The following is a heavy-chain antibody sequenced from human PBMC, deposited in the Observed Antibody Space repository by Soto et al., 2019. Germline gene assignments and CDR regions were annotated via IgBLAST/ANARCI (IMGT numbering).Heavy chain of an antibody. Sequence: GGSLRLSCAASGFTFSSYGMHWVRQAPGKGLEWVAVIWYDGSNKYYADSVKGRFTISRDNSKNTLYLQMNSLRAEDTAVYYCARDGGYSNLVYYMDVWGKGTTVTVSS. V-gene: IGHV3-33*01. CDR1: GFTFSSYG. CDR2: IWYDGSNK. D-gene: IGHD4-4*01. CDR3: ARDGGYSNLVYYMDV. J-gene: IGHJ6*03.